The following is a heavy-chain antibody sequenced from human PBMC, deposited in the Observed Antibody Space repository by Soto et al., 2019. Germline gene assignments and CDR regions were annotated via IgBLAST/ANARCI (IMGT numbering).Heavy chain of an antibody. V-gene: IGHV4-59*01. Sequence: PSETLSLTCTVSGGSIRSYYWSWIRKPPGKGLEWIGDIYYSGSTNYNPSLKSRVTISVDTSKNQFSLKLSSVTAADTAVYYCARYSGYDFGVLYNWFDPWGRGTLVTVSS. CDR2: IYYSGST. CDR1: GGSIRSYY. J-gene: IGHJ5*02. CDR3: ARYSGYDFGVLYNWFDP. D-gene: IGHD5-12*01.